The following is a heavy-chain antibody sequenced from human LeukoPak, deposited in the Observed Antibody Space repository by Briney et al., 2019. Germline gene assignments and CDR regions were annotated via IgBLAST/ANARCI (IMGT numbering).Heavy chain of an antibody. CDR3: ATDLRDDSSGYYSPDFDY. J-gene: IGHJ4*02. V-gene: IGHV1-24*01. Sequence: ASVKVSCKVPGYTPTELSMHWVRQAPGKGLEWMGGFDPEDGETIYAQKFQGRVTMTEDTSTDTAYMELSSLRSEDTAVYYCATDLRDDSSGYYSPDFDYWGQGTLVTVSS. CDR1: GYTPTELS. CDR2: FDPEDGET. D-gene: IGHD3-22*01.